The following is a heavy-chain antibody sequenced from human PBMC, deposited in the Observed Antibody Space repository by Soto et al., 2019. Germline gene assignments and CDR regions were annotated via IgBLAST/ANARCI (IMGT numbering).Heavy chain of an antibody. V-gene: IGHV1-69*08. CDR3: ARDGLGTFGSYYGMDV. D-gene: IGHD3-16*01. CDR2: IIPILGIA. Sequence: QVQLVQSGAEVKKPGSSVKVSCKASGGTFSSYTISWVRQAPGQGLEWMGRIIPILGIANYAQKFQGRVTITADKSTSTAYRELSSLRSEDTAVYYCARDGLGTFGSYYGMDVWGQGTTVTVSS. J-gene: IGHJ6*02. CDR1: GGTFSSYT.